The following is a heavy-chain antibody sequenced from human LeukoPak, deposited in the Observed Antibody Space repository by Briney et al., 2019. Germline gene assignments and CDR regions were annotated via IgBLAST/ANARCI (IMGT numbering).Heavy chain of an antibody. Sequence: PGRSLRLSCAASGFTFSSYAMHWVRQAPGKGLEWVAVISYGGSNKYYADSVKGRFTISRDNSKNTLYLQMNSLRAEDTAAYYCARDPSSGWFEYGTDVWGQGTTVTVSS. CDR1: GFTFSSYA. CDR3: ARDPSSGWFEYGTDV. D-gene: IGHD6-19*01. J-gene: IGHJ6*02. V-gene: IGHV3-30-3*01. CDR2: ISYGGSNK.